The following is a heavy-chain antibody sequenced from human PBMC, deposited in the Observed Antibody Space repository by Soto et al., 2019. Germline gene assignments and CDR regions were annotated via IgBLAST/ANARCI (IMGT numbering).Heavy chain of an antibody. CDR1: GYTLTELS. V-gene: IGHV1-24*01. Sequence: ASVKVSCKVSGYTLTELSMHWVRQAPGKGLEWMGGFDPEDGETIYAQKFQGRVTMTEDTSTDTAYMELSSLRSEDTAVYYCTQPAYDSSGYYYDGWGQGTLVTVYS. CDR3: TQPAYDSSGYYYDG. J-gene: IGHJ4*02. D-gene: IGHD3-22*01. CDR2: FDPEDGET.